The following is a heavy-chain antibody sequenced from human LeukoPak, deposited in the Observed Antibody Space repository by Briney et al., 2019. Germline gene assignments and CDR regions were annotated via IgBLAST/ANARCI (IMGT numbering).Heavy chain of an antibody. Sequence: SETLSLTCAVSGYSLSSGYYWIWTRQPPGKGLEWIGSLYHSDSIYYNPSLESRVTMSVDTSKNQFSLKLSFVTAADTAVYYCARQHDSYHYYYVDVWGKGTTVTVSS. D-gene: IGHD6-13*01. CDR1: GYSLSSGYY. CDR3: ARQHDSYHYYYVDV. J-gene: IGHJ6*03. CDR2: LYHSDSI. V-gene: IGHV4-38-2*01.